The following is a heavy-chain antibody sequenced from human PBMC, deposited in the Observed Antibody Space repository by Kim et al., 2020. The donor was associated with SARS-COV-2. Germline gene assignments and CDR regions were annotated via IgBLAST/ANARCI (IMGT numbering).Heavy chain of an antibody. V-gene: IGHV5-10-1*01. CDR2: IDPSDSYT. J-gene: IGHJ4*02. CDR1: GYSFTSYW. CDR3: ARHMAAMVNFDY. D-gene: IGHD5-18*01. Sequence: GESLKISCKGSGYSFTSYWISWVRQMPGKGLEWMGRIDPSDSYTNYSPSFQVHVTISADKSISTAYLQWSSLKASDTAMYYCARHMAAMVNFDYWGQGTLVTVSS.